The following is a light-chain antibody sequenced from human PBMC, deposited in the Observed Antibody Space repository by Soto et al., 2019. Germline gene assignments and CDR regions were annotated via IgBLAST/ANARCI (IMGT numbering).Light chain of an antibody. J-gene: IGLJ3*02. CDR2: STN. CDR1: SGSVTTNYY. CDR3: ALYMGSGIWV. Sequence: QTVVTQEPSFSVSPGGTVTLTCGLSSGSVTTNYYPSWYQQTPGQAPRTLIYSTNTLSSGVPDRFSGSILESKAALTITWAQPDDASHYYCALYMGSGIWVFGGGTKLTVL. V-gene: IGLV8-61*01.